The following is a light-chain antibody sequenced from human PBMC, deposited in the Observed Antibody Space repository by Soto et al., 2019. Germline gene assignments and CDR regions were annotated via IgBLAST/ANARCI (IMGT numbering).Light chain of an antibody. CDR2: AAS. Sequence: DIQMTQSPTTVSASVGDRVTISGRESQDISSWLAWYQMKPGIAPKLLIYAASILQSGVPSRFSGSGSGTDFTLTISSLLPEDFATYYCQQANSFPLTFGGGTKVEIK. V-gene: IGKV1-12*01. J-gene: IGKJ4*01. CDR3: QQANSFPLT. CDR1: QDISSW.